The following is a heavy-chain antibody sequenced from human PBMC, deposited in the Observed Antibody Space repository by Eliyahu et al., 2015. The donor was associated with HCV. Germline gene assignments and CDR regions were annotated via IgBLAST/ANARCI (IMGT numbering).Heavy chain of an antibody. CDR3: ARGYSSGWSRDFCDY. J-gene: IGHJ4*02. V-gene: IGHV3-74*01. CDR2: INSDGSST. D-gene: IGHD6-19*01. CDR1: RFTFXNYW. Sequence: EGQLVESGGGLVQPGGSLRLSCAASRFTFXNYWMHWVRQDPGKGLVWVSRINSDGSSTSYADSVKGRFTISRDNAKNTLYLQMNSLRAEDTAMYYCARGYSSGWSRDFCDYWGQGTLVTVSS.